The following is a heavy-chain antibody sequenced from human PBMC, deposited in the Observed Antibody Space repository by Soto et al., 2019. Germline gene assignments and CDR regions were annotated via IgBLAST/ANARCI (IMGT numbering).Heavy chain of an antibody. V-gene: IGHV1-3*01. Sequence: ASVKASSKASGYTFTSYAMHWVRQAPRPRLEWMGWINAGYGNTKYSQKFQGRVTITRSTSASTAYMELSSLRSEDTAVYYCAGYVDFWSGPYYYYYLDVWGKGTTVTVS. CDR3: AGYVDFWSGPYYYYYLDV. CDR2: INAGYGNT. D-gene: IGHD3-3*01. CDR1: GYTFTSYA. J-gene: IGHJ6*03.